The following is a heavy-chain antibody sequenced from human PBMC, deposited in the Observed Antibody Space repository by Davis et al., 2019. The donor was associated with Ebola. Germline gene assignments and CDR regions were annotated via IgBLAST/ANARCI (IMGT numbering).Heavy chain of an antibody. D-gene: IGHD5-24*01. CDR2: IYYSGST. CDR3: ASRDGYNGDY. Sequence: MPSETLSLTCTVSGGSISGYHWTWIRQPPGKGLEWIGYIYYSGSTNYNPSLKSRVTISVDTSKNQFSLKLSSVTAADTAVYYCASRDGYNGDYWGQGTLVTVSS. V-gene: IGHV4-59*08. CDR1: GGSISGYH. J-gene: IGHJ4*02.